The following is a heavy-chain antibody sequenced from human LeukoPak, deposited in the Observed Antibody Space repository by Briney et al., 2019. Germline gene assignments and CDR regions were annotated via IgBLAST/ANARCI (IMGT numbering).Heavy chain of an antibody. Sequence: ASVKVSGKASGYTFTSYGISWVRQAPGQGLEWMGWISAYSGNTNYAQNLQGRVTMTTDTSTTTAYMELRSLRSDETAVYYCARARCSSISCTFDYWGQGTLVTVSS. V-gene: IGHV1-18*01. CDR1: GYTFTSYG. CDR2: ISAYSGNT. D-gene: IGHD2-2*01. J-gene: IGHJ4*02. CDR3: ARARCSSISCTFDY.